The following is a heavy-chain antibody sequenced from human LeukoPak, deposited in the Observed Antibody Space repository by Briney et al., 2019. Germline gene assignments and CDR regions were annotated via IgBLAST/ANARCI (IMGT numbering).Heavy chain of an antibody. CDR3: ARGTTRLNDAFDI. J-gene: IGHJ3*02. V-gene: IGHV4-34*01. CDR1: GGSFSGYY. D-gene: IGHD1-1*01. Sequence: PSETLSLTCAVYGGSFSGYYWSWIRQPPGKGLEWIGEINHSGSTNYNPSLKSRVTISVDTSKNQFSLKLRSVTAAATAVYYCARGTTRLNDAFDIWGQGTMVTVSS. CDR2: INHSGST.